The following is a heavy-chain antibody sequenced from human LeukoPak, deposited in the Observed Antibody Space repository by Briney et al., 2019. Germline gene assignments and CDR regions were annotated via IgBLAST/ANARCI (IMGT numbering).Heavy chain of an antibody. CDR1: GFTFSSYA. Sequence: QSGRSLRLSCAASGFTFSSYAMHWVREAPGKGVEWVAVISYDGSNKYYADSVKGRFTISRDNSKNTLYLQMNSLRAEDTAVYYCARKGSGRAFDIWGQGTMVTVSS. J-gene: IGHJ3*02. V-gene: IGHV3-30-3*01. CDR2: ISYDGSNK. D-gene: IGHD7-27*01. CDR3: ARKGSGRAFDI.